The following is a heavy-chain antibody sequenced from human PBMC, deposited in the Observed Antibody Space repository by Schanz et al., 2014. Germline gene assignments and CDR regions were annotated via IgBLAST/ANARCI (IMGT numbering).Heavy chain of an antibody. J-gene: IGHJ3*02. V-gene: IGHV1-18*01. D-gene: IGHD5-18*01. CDR3: TRGGYSYALSAFDI. CDR1: GYTFSDYG. CDR2: ITAYNGDT. Sequence: QVQLVQSGAEVKKPGASVKVSCKTSGYTFSDYGITWVRQAPGQGLEWMGWITAYNGDTNYALKLQGRVTMTTDTSTGTDYMELRSLRSDDTALYYCTRGGYSYALSAFDIWGQGTMVTVSS.